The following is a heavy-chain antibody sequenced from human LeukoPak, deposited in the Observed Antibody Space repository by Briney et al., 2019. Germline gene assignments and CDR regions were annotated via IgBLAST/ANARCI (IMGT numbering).Heavy chain of an antibody. CDR2: ISSSSSYI. J-gene: IGHJ4*02. CDR3: ARRSTRLGSPH. CDR1: GFTFSSYS. D-gene: IGHD1-1*01. Sequence: GGSLRLSCAASGFTFSSYSMNWVRQAPGKGLEWVSSISSSSSYIYYADSVKGRFTISSDNAKNSLYLQMNSLRAEDTAVYYCARRSTRLGSPHWGQGTLVTVSS. V-gene: IGHV3-21*01.